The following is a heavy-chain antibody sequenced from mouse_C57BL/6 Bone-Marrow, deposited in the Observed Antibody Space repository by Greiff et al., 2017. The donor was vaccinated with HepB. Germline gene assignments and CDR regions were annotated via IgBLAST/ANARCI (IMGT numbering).Heavy chain of an antibody. CDR1: GYTFTSYW. Sequence: QVQLQQSGAELVKPGASVKLSCKASGYTFTSYWMHWVKQRPGQGLEWIGMIHPNSGSTNYNEKFKSKATLTVDKSSSTAYMQLSSLTSEDSAVYYCARELPVTPWFAYWGQGTLVTVSA. J-gene: IGHJ3*01. D-gene: IGHD2-1*01. CDR3: ARELPVTPWFAY. V-gene: IGHV1-64*01. CDR2: IHPNSGST.